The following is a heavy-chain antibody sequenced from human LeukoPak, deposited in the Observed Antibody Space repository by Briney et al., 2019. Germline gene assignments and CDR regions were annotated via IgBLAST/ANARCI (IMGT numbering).Heavy chain of an antibody. CDR3: ARADTAMVPPYYYYYGMDV. CDR1: GGTFSIYA. V-gene: IGHV1-69*01. J-gene: IGHJ6*04. CDR2: IIPIFGTA. D-gene: IGHD5-18*01. Sequence: SVQVSCKASGGTFSIYAISWVRQAPGQGLEWMGGIIPIFGTANYAQKFQGRVTITADESTSTAYMELSSLRSEDTAVYYCARADTAMVPPYYYYYGMDVWGKGTTVTVSS.